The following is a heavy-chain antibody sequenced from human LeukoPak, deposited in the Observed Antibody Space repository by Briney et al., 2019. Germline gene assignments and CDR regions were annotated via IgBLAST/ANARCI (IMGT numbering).Heavy chain of an antibody. Sequence: GGSLRLSCAASGFIFSTYVMIWVRQAPGKGLEWVSLIGGSDDYTYYADSVKGRFTISRDNSKDTLYLQMNSLRPEDTAVYYCARDWYDYWGQGTLVTVSS. CDR2: IGGSDDYT. J-gene: IGHJ4*02. V-gene: IGHV3-23*01. D-gene: IGHD6-13*01. CDR3: ARDWYDY. CDR1: GFIFSTYV.